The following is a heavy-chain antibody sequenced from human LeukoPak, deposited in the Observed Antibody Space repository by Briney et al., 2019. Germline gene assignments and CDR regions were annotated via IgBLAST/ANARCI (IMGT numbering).Heavy chain of an antibody. D-gene: IGHD2-15*01. J-gene: IGHJ4*02. CDR3: VRGYCSGATCYHFDY. V-gene: IGHV4-59*01. Sequence: SETLSLTCTVSGASITSYYWNWIRQPPGKGLEWIGYFYYSASDNYNPSLKSRITISVDTSKNQFSLKLSSVTAADTAVYYCVRGYCSGATCYHFDYWGQGTLVTVSS. CDR1: GASITSYY. CDR2: FYYSASD.